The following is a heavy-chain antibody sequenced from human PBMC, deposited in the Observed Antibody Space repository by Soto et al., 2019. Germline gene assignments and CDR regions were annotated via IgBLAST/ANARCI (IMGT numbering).Heavy chain of an antibody. CDR2: MNPNSGNT. Sequence: GASAKLCCKAPRYAFTSYYRRWARHSTEQGLEWMGWMNPNSGNTGYAQKFQGRVTMTRNTSISTAYMELSSLRSEDTAVYYCARGPPYGSGCYYSQHDHYYYSTGTEVWVKGTTVTV. CDR3: ARGPPYGSGCYYSQHDHYYYSTGTEV. V-gene: IGHV1-8*01. CDR1: RYAFTSYY. J-gene: IGHJ6*04. D-gene: IGHD3-10*01.